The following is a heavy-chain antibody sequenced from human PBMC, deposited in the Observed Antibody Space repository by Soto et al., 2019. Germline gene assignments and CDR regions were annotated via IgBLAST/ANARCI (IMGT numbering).Heavy chain of an antibody. CDR2: IYYSGST. V-gene: IGHV4-59*08. D-gene: IGHD2-15*01. CDR3: ARHGDCSGGSCQYYYGMDV. Sequence: SETLSLTCTVSGGSISSYYWSWIRQPPGKGLEWIGYIYYSGSTNYNPSLKSRVTISVDTSKNQFSLKLSSVTAADTAVYYCARHGDCSGGSCQYYYGMDVWGQGTTVTVSS. CDR1: GGSISSYY. J-gene: IGHJ6*02.